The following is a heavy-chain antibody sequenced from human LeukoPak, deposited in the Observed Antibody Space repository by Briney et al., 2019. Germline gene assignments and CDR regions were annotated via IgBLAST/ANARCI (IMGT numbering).Heavy chain of an antibody. J-gene: IGHJ4*02. CDR1: GGTFISYA. D-gene: IGHD2-21*02. V-gene: IGHV1-69*04. Sequence: SVKVSCKASGGTFISYAISWVRQAPGQGLEWMGRIIPILGIANYAQKFQGRVTITADKSTSTAYMELSSLRSEDTAVYYCASRRHIVVVTAIPGLNDYWGQGTLVTVSS. CDR2: IIPILGIA. CDR3: ASRRHIVVVTAIPGLNDY.